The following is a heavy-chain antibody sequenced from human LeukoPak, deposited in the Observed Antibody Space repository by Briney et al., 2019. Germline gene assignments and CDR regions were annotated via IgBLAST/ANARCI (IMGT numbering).Heavy chain of an antibody. CDR3: ARELGNADTFGNVPLGH. V-gene: IGHV3-30*02. J-gene: IGHJ4*02. D-gene: IGHD3-16*01. Sequence: GGSLRLSCAASGFTFSNYDIHWVRQAPGKGLEWVTFIRYDGSIKYFADSVKGRFTISRDNSKNILYLQMNSLRAEDTAVYFCARELGNADTFGNVPLGHWGQGTLVIVSS. CDR1: GFTFSNYD. CDR2: IRYDGSIK.